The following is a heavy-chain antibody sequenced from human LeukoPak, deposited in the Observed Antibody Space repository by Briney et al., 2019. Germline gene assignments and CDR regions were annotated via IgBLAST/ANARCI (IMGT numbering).Heavy chain of an antibody. Sequence: GASVKVSCKASGGTFSSYAISWVRQAPGQGLEWMGGIIPIFGTANYAQRFQGRVTITADESTSTAYMELSSLRSEDTAVYYCARGPPTYDILTGYSYFDYWGQGTLVTVSS. CDR3: ARGPPTYDILTGYSYFDY. CDR1: GGTFSSYA. CDR2: IIPIFGTA. V-gene: IGHV1-69*13. D-gene: IGHD3-9*01. J-gene: IGHJ4*02.